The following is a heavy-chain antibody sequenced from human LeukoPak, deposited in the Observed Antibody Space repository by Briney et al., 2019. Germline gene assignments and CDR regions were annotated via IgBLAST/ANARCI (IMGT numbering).Heavy chain of an antibody. V-gene: IGHV3-23*01. CDR2: ISRHGDIT. J-gene: IGHJ6*03. CDR1: GFAFSTYSTYF. CDR3: AKVATYHYFYMDV. Sequence: PGGSLRLSCAASGFAFSTYSTYFMSWVRQAPGKGLEWVSTISRHGDITYYADSVRGRFIISRDSSKNALFLQMNSLTAEDTDVYYCAKVATYHYFYMDVWGTGTTVTVSS.